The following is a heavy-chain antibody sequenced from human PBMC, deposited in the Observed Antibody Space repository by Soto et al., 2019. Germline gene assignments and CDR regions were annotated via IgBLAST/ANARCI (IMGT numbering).Heavy chain of an antibody. D-gene: IGHD3-10*01. V-gene: IGHV1-18*01. J-gene: IGHJ4*02. CDR1: GYTFTSYG. CDR2: ISAYNGNT. CDR3: ARDYYGSGSYYPHFDY. Sequence: ASVKVSCKASGYTFTSYGISWVRQAPGQGLEWKGWISAYNGNTNYAQKLQGRVTMTTDTSTSTAYMELRSLRSDDTAVYYCARDYYGSGSYYPHFDYWGQGTLVTVSS.